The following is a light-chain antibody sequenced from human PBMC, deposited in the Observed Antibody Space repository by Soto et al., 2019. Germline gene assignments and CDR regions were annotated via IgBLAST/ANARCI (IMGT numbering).Light chain of an antibody. CDR2: GNS. Sequence: QAVVTQPPSVSGAPGQRVTISCTGSSSNIGAGYDVRWYQQLPGTAPKLLIYGNSNRPSGVPDRFSGSKSGTSASLAITGLQAEDEADYYCQSYDSSLSGRVVFGGGTKLTVL. J-gene: IGLJ2*01. CDR1: SSNIGAGYD. V-gene: IGLV1-40*01. CDR3: QSYDSSLSGRVV.